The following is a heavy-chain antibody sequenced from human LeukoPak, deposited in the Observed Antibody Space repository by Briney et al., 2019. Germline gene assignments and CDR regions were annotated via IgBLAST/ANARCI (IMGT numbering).Heavy chain of an antibody. D-gene: IGHD3-10*01. V-gene: IGHV4-59*01. CDR1: GGSISSYY. J-gene: IGHJ3*02. CDR3: ARVGYYARAFDI. Sequence: PSETLSLTCTVSGGSISSYYWSWIRQSPGKGLEWIGYIYYSGSTNYNPSLKSRVTISVDTSKNQFSLNLSSVTAADTGAYYCARVGYYARAFDIWGQGTMVTVSS. CDR2: IYYSGST.